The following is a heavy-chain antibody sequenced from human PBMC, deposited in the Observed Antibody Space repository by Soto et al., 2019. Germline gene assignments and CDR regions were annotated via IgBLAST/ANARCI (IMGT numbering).Heavy chain of an antibody. D-gene: IGHD6-25*01. V-gene: IGHV1-18*01. CDR3: ARSGEHPFDF. CDR2: ISPLKGNT. Sequence: ASVNVSCKASGYTFTNYVIHWVRQAPGQGLEWMGWISPLKGNTKYAQKVQGRVSVTTDTSTNTVYMELSGLRYDDTALYYCARSGEHPFDFWGQGTLVTVSS. J-gene: IGHJ4*02. CDR1: GYTFTNYV.